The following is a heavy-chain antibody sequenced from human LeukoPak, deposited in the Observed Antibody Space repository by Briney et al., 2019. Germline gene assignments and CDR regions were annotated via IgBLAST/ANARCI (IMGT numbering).Heavy chain of an antibody. CDR3: ARVSSWFDGFDY. Sequence: SETLSLTCAVYGGSFSGYYWSWIRQPAGKGLEWIGRIYTSGSTNYNPSLKSRVTISVDTSKNQFSLKLSSVTAADTAVYYCARVSSWFDGFDYWGQGTLVTVSS. CDR2: IYTSGST. CDR1: GGSFSGYY. D-gene: IGHD6-13*01. V-gene: IGHV4-59*10. J-gene: IGHJ4*02.